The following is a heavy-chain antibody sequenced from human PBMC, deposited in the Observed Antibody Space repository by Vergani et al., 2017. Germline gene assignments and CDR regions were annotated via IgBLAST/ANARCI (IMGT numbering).Heavy chain of an antibody. Sequence: QVQLVQSGAEVKKPGSSVKVSCKASESTFRMSTINWVRQAPGQGLEWVGRMKPFLRTTNYAPEFQGRVTMTADESTSTAFMELSGLTSGDTAVYFCAGGISGSLPHWGQGTRVFVSS. J-gene: IGHJ4*02. D-gene: IGHD1-26*01. CDR3: AGGISGSLPH. V-gene: IGHV1-69*13. CDR1: ESTFRMST. CDR2: MKPFLRTT.